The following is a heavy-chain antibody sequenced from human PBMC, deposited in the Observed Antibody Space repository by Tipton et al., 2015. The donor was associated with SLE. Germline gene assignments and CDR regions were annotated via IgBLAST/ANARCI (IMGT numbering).Heavy chain of an antibody. CDR3: ARNWVDYFDF. V-gene: IGHV4-34*01. CDR2: INHSGST. CDR1: GGSFSGYY. D-gene: IGHD7-27*01. J-gene: IGHJ4*02. Sequence: TLSLTCAVYGGSFSGYYWSWIRQPPGKGLEWIGEINHSGSTNYNPSLKSRVTISIETSKNQFSLKLTSVTAADTALYYCARNWVDYFDFWGQGTLVTVSS.